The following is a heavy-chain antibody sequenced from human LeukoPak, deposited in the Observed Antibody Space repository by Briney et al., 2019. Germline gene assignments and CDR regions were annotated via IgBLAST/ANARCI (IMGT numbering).Heavy chain of an antibody. CDR3: ARARGTYVYYFDF. Sequence: GGSLRLSCAASGFTFSSYEMNWVRQAPGKGLEWVSYISSSGSTIYYADSVKGRFTISRDNSKNTLYLQMGSLRAEDMAVYYCARARGTYVYYFDFWGQGTLVTVSS. J-gene: IGHJ4*02. CDR2: ISSSGSTI. D-gene: IGHD1-26*01. V-gene: IGHV3-48*03. CDR1: GFTFSSYE.